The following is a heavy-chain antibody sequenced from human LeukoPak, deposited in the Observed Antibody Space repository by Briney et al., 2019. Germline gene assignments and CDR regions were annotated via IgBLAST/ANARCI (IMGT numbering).Heavy chain of an antibody. V-gene: IGHV5-51*01. CDR3: VRRIGTTYNWLDP. Sequence: GESLKISCKGSGYSFTSYWISWVRQMPGKGLEWMGIIYPGDSDTRYSPSFEGQVTISADKSVNTAYLQWSSLKASDIAMYYCVRRIGTTYNWLDPWGQGTLVTVSS. CDR1: GYSFTSYW. J-gene: IGHJ5*02. CDR2: IYPGDSDT. D-gene: IGHD1-1*01.